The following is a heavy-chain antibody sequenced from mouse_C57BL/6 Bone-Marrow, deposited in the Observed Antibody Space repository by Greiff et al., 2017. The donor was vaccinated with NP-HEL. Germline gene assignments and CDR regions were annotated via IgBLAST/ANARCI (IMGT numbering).Heavy chain of an antibody. CDR3: ARSNAHWYFDG. J-gene: IGHJ1*03. V-gene: IGHV1-4*01. D-gene: IGHD4-1*01. Sequence: QVQLQQSGAELARPGASVKMSCKASGYTFTDYSMHWVKQRPGQGLEWIGYINPGSGYTKYTQKFKGKATLTADKSSSTAYMQLSSLTSEDSAVYYCARSNAHWYFDGWGTGTTVTVSS. CDR1: GYTFTDYS. CDR2: INPGSGYT.